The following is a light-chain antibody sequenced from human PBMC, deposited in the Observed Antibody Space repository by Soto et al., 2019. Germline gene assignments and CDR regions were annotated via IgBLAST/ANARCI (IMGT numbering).Light chain of an antibody. CDR3: QQYGSSPIFT. Sequence: EIVLTQSPGTLSLSPGERAPLSCRASQSVSSSYLAWYQQKPGQAPRLLIYGASSRATGITDRFSGSGSGTDFTLTISRLEPEDFAVYDCQQYGSSPIFTFGPGTKVDIK. V-gene: IGKV3-20*01. J-gene: IGKJ3*01. CDR2: GAS. CDR1: QSVSSSY.